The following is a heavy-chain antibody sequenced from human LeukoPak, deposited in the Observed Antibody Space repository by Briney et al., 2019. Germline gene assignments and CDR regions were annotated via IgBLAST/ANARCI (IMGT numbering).Heavy chain of an antibody. D-gene: IGHD4-11*01. Sequence: SETLSPTCTVSGGSVSSGTYYWTWIRQPPGKGLEWIGCVYSSESTNYNPSLKSRVTISVDTSKNQFSLKLSSVTAADTAVYYCAAYGGVTFDYWGQGTLVTVSS. CDR2: VYSSEST. V-gene: IGHV4-61*01. J-gene: IGHJ4*02. CDR3: AAYGGVTFDY. CDR1: GGSVSSGTYY.